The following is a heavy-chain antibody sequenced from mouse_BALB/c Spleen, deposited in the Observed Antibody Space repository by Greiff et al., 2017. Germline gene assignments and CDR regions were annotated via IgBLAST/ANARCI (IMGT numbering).Heavy chain of an antibody. CDR1: GFSLTSYG. Sequence: QVQLQQSGPGLVQPSQSLSITCTVSGFSLTSYGVHWVRQSPGKGLEWLGVIWAGGSTNYNSALMSRLSISKDNSKSQVFLKMNSLQTDDTAMYYCARGGSSGSWFAYWGQGTLVTVSA. V-gene: IGHV2-9*02. D-gene: IGHD3-1*01. CDR2: IWAGGST. CDR3: ARGGSSGSWFAY. J-gene: IGHJ3*01.